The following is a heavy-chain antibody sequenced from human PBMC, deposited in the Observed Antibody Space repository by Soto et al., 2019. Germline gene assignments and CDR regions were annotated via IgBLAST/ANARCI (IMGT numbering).Heavy chain of an antibody. Sequence: EVQLLESGGGLVQPGGSLRLSCAASGFTFSNCAMIWVRQPPGKGLEWVSCISGSGGSTYYADSVKGRFTISRDNSKNTLYLQINSLRAEDTAEYYCAKPYSSGWTRPDYWGQGTLVTVSS. CDR3: AKPYSSGWTRPDY. CDR2: ISGSGGST. V-gene: IGHV3-23*01. CDR1: GFTFSNCA. J-gene: IGHJ4*02. D-gene: IGHD6-25*01.